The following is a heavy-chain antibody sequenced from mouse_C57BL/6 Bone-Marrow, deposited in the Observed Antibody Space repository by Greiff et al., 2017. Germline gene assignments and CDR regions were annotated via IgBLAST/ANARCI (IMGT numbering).Heavy chain of an antibody. D-gene: IGHD1-1*01. Sequence: VQLQQSGPELVKPGASVKISCKASGYSFTGYYMNWVKQSPEKSLEWIGEINPSTGGTTYNQKLKAKATLTVDKSSSTAYMQLKSLTSEDSAVYYCARKPPYYYGSTWYFDVWGTGTTVTVSS. CDR3: ARKPPYYYGSTWYFDV. V-gene: IGHV1-42*01. CDR2: INPSTGGT. CDR1: GYSFTGYY. J-gene: IGHJ1*03.